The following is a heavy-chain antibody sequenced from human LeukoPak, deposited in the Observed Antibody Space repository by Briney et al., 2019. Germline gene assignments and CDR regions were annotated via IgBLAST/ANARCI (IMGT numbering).Heavy chain of an antibody. V-gene: IGHV1-2*02. CDR2: INPNSGGT. J-gene: IGHJ2*01. CDR1: GYTFTDYY. CDR3: ARDQGSMIVVRTTNWYFDL. Sequence: ASVPVSCKASGYTFTDYYMHWVRQAPGQGLEWMGWINPNSGGTNYAQKFQGRVTMTRDTSISTAYMELSRLISDDTAVYYCARDQGSMIVVRTTNWYFDLWGRGTLVTVSS. D-gene: IGHD3-22*01.